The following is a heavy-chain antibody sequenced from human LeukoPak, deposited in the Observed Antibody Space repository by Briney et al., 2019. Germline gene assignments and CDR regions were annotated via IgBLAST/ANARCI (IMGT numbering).Heavy chain of an antibody. CDR3: AKGLYYYDSSGYPH. J-gene: IGHJ4*02. CDR2: IQDDGSNK. CDR1: GFTVSSNY. D-gene: IGHD3-22*01. V-gene: IGHV3-30*02. Sequence: PGGSLRLSCAASGFTVSSNYMSWVRQAPGKGLEWVAFIQDDGSNKYYANSVKGRFTIARDNSKNTLYLQMNSLRAEDTAVYYCAKGLYYYDSSGYPHWGQGALVTVSS.